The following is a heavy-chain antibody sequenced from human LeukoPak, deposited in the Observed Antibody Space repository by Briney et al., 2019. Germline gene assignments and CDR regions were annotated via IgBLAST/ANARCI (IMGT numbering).Heavy chain of an antibody. Sequence: GESLKISCKGSGYSFTSHGIGWVRQMPGKGLEWMGIIYPGDSDTRYSPSFQGQVTISADKSISTAYLQWSSLKASDTAMYHCARLRSGWAYDAFDIWGQGTMVTVSS. CDR1: GYSFTSHG. J-gene: IGHJ3*02. CDR3: ARLRSGWAYDAFDI. D-gene: IGHD6-19*01. V-gene: IGHV5-51*01. CDR2: IYPGDSDT.